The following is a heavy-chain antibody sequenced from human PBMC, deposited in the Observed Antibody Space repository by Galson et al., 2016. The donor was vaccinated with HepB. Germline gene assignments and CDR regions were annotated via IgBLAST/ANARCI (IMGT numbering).Heavy chain of an antibody. Sequence: SLRLSCAASGFIFSSYTMDWVRQAPGKRLEWVSAISAGGAYTYYADSVKGRFTISRDNYKNTLYLQMNSLRAEDTAVYYCAKEADITGWSFFDYWGQGTLVTVSS. CDR2: ISAGGAYT. V-gene: IGHV3-23*01. D-gene: IGHD6-19*01. J-gene: IGHJ4*02. CDR1: GFIFSSYT. CDR3: AKEADITGWSFFDY.